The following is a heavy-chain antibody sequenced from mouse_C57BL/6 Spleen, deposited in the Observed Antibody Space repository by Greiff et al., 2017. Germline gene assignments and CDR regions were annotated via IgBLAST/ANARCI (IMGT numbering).Heavy chain of an antibody. V-gene: IGHV3-6*01. CDR1: GYSITSGYY. D-gene: IGHD4-1*01. J-gene: IGHJ4*01. Sequence: EVKLMESGPGLVKPSQSLSLTCSVTGYSITSGYYWNWIRQFPGNKLEWMGYISYDGSNNYNPSLKNRISITRATSKNQFFLKLNSVTTEDTATYYFARPRLGLYYAMDYWGQGTSVTVSS. CDR3: ARPRLGLYYAMDY. CDR2: ISYDGSN.